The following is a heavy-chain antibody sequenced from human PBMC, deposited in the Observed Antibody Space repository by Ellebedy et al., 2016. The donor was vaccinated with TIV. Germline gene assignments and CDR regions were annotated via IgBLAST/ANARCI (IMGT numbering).Heavy chain of an antibody. J-gene: IGHJ5*02. D-gene: IGHD3-16*01. CDR2: IIPIFGTA. CDR3: ARSGMTGPAYSWFDP. V-gene: IGHV1-69*13. Sequence: SVKVSXXASGGTFSSYAISWVRQAPGQGLEWMGGIIPIFGTANYAQKFQDRVTITADEFTSTSYMELSSLRSEDTALYYCARSGMTGPAYSWFDPWGQGALVTVSS. CDR1: GGTFSSYA.